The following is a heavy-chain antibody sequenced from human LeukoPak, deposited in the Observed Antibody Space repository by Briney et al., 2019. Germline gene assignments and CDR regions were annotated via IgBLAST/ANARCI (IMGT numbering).Heavy chain of an antibody. Sequence: GRSLRLSCAASGFTFSSYGMHWVRQAPGKGLEWVAVIWYDGSNKYYADSVKGRFTISRDNSKNTLYLQMNSLRAEDTAVCYCARELVLAQLDYYYYGMDVWGQGTTVTVSS. CDR3: ARELVLAQLDYYYYGMDV. CDR1: GFTFSSYG. CDR2: IWYDGSNK. D-gene: IGHD3-3*02. V-gene: IGHV3-33*01. J-gene: IGHJ6*02.